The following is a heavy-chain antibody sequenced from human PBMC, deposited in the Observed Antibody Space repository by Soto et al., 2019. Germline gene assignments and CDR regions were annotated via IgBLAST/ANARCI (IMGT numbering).Heavy chain of an antibody. Sequence: PSGTLSLTCAVSRFYVSTFRWSWVRQPSGKGLEWIVLIFPNWNTDYSPSLNSRVTLSVDTSKNQISLNLTSVTAADMAVYYCATEGSHSAYNFEIATKTWWFDPWGQGTPVTVSS. CDR2: IFPNWNT. CDR1: RFYVSTFR. D-gene: IGHD1-1*01. J-gene: IGHJ5*02. CDR3: ATEGSHSAYNFEIATKTWWFDP. V-gene: IGHV4-4*07.